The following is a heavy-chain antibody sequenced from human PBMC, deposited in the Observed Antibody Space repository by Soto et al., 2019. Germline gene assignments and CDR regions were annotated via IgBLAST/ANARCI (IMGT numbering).Heavy chain of an antibody. D-gene: IGHD3-22*01. CDR2: IKSKTDGGTT. CDR1: GFTFSNAW. J-gene: IGHJ4*02. CDR3: TTAPGGGYYDSSGSPIDY. Sequence: PGGSLRLSCAASGFTFSNAWMSWVRQAPGKGLEWVGRIKSKTDGGTTDYAAPVKGRFTISRDDSKNTLYLQMNSLKTEDTAVYYCTTAPGGGYYDSSGSPIDYWGQGTLVTVSS. V-gene: IGHV3-15*01.